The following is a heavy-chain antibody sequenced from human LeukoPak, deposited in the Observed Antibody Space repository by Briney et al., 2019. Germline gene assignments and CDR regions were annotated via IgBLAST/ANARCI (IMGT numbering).Heavy chain of an antibody. CDR1: EFTFKNAW. J-gene: IGHJ4*02. CDR3: STGLIPTTGYY. V-gene: IGHV3-15*01. CDR2: IRSKTDGGTT. Sequence: PGGSLRLSCAASEFTFKNAWMNWVRQAPGKGLKWVGRIRSKTDGGTTDYAAPVRGRFTISRDDSKNMLYLQMNSLKTEDTAVYYCSTGLIPTTGYYWGQGTLVAVSS. D-gene: IGHD1-1*01.